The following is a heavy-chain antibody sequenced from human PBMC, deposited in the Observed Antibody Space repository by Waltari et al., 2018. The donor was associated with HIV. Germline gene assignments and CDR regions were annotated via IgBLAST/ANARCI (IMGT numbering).Heavy chain of an antibody. Sequence: EVQLVESGGGLVQPGGSLRLSCAASGFTVSSNYMSWVRQAPGKGLEWVAVIYSGGSTYYADSVKGRFTIARDNSKNTLYLQMNSLRAEDTAVYYCAIDRRRGYSYFDYWGQGTLVTVSS. D-gene: IGHD5-18*01. J-gene: IGHJ4*02. CDR1: GFTVSSNY. CDR2: IYSGGST. CDR3: AIDRRRGYSYFDY. V-gene: IGHV3-66*02.